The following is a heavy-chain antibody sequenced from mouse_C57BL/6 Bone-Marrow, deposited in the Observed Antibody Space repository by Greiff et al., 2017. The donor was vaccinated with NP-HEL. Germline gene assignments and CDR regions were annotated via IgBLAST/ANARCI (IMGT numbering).Heavy chain of an antibody. J-gene: IGHJ3*01. CDR3: ARKNYSNYCIAY. CDR1: GYTFTSYD. D-gene: IGHD2-5*01. V-gene: IGHV1-85*01. Sequence: QVQLQQSGPELVKPGASVKLSCKVSGYTFTSYDINWVKQRPGQGLEWFGWIYPRDGSTNYNAKFKGKATLTVDTSSSTAYKELDSLTSEDSAVYFCARKNYSNYCIAYGGQGTLVTVSA. CDR2: IYPRDGST.